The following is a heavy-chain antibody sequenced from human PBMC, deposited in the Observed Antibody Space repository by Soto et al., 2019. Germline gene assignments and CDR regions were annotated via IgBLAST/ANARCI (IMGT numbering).Heavy chain of an antibody. D-gene: IGHD5-12*01. CDR3: ARGLGGYDPGRLDS. CDR1: GFTFDDYA. CDR2: ISWNSGRI. Sequence: EVHLVESGGGLVPPGRSLTLSCAASGFTFDDYAMHWVRQRPGKGLEAVSGISWNSGRIEYADSVKGRFTISRDNAKNALDLQMNSLIAEDTAVYYCARGLGGYDPGRLDSWGQGTLVTVSS. J-gene: IGHJ4*02. V-gene: IGHV3-9*01.